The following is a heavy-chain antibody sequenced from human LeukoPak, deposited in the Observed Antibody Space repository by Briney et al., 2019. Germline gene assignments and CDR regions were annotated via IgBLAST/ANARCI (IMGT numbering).Heavy chain of an antibody. J-gene: IGHJ4*02. V-gene: IGHV3-23*01. CDR2: ITGEGGGT. Sequence: PGETLRLSCAASGFTFRDYAMSWVRQAPGKGLESLSTITGEGGGTWYADSVKGRFTISRDNSRNTLYLQMSSLRGEDTAFFFCVKGSSGSRPYYFHYWGQGSLVTVSS. CDR3: VKGSSGSRPYYFHY. D-gene: IGHD3-10*01. CDR1: GFTFRDYA.